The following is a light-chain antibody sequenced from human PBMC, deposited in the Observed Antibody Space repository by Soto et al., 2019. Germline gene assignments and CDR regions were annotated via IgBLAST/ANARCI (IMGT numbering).Light chain of an antibody. V-gene: IGLV2-14*01. CDR1: GRDIGAYDY. CDR3: SSYTTSYFYV. CDR2: GVK. J-gene: IGLJ1*01. Sequence: QSVLAQPASVSGSPGQSITISCTGSGRDIGAYDYVSWYQQHPGKAPKLLIYGVKNRPSGVSYRFSASKSAFTAFLTISGFQAEDEAHYYCSSYTTSYFYVFGPGTKVTVL.